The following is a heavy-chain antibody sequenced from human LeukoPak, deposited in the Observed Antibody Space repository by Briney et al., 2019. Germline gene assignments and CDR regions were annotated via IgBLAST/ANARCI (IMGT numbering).Heavy chain of an antibody. V-gene: IGHV1-46*01. CDR1: GYTFTNYF. J-gene: IGHJ4*02. D-gene: IGHD6-19*01. Sequence: ASVKVSCKASGYTFTNYFMHWVRQAPGQGLEWMGVINPSGGGTTYAQRSQGRVTMTEDTSTDTAYMELSSLRSEDTAVYYCATQGWHGDYWGQGTLVTVSS. CDR3: ATQGWHGDY. CDR2: INPSGGGT.